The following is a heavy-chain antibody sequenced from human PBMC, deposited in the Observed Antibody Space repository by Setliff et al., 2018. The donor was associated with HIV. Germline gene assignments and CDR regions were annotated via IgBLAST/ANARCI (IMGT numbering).Heavy chain of an antibody. J-gene: IGHJ4*02. D-gene: IGHD3-22*01. V-gene: IGHV3-48*03. CDR1: GFTFSTYE. Sequence: PGGSLRLSCAASGFTFSTYEMNWVRQAPGKGLEWVAYISSSDSTIYYADSVKGRFTIYRDNAKNSLFLQMDSLRVEDTAVYYCARAYNVYDYRFDSSGYDYWGQGTLVTVSS. CDR2: ISSSDSTI. CDR3: ARAYNVYDYRFDSSGYDY.